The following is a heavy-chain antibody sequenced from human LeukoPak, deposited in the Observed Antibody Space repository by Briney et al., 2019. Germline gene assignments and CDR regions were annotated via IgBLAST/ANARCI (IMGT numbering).Heavy chain of an antibody. D-gene: IGHD3-10*01. CDR1: GDSISSSPEY. CDR2: INYSGKT. V-gene: IGHV4-39*01. Sequence: PSETLSLTCSVSGDSISSSPEYWAWLRQPPGKGLEYIGSINYSGKTYSDPSLKARVTTSLDTTNNQFSAQLTPMTPPDSAVRYCSRLFVIGVDGRGWFHSWGQGTLVSVSS. CDR3: SRLFVIGVDGRGWFHS. J-gene: IGHJ5*01.